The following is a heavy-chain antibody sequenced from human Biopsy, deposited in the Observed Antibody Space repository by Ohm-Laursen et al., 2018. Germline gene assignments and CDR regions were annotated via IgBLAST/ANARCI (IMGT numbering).Heavy chain of an antibody. V-gene: IGHV3-33*06. CDR2: IWYDGSNK. Sequence: SSLRLSCSASGFTFSSYGMHWVRQAPGKGLGWVAAIWYDGSNKNYADSVKGRFTISRDNSKNTLYLQMNSLRGEDTAVYYCAKCMTGGSNYYFHHCGQGTLVTVSS. J-gene: IGHJ4*02. CDR1: GFTFSSYG. CDR3: AKCMTGGSNYYFHH. D-gene: IGHD2-8*01.